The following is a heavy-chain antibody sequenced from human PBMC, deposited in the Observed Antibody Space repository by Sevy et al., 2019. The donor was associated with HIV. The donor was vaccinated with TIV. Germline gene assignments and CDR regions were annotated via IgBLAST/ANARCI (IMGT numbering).Heavy chain of an antibody. CDR2: IKKDGSEV. J-gene: IGHJ4*02. CDR1: EFTFNNFF. CDR3: ARGLYYYGGGNKYFDL. Sequence: GESLRLSCVVSEFTFNNFFMTWVRQAPEKVLEWVANIKKDGSEVEYTNSLKGRFTVSRDNAKNSLYLQMSSLRAEDTAVYYCARGLYYYGGGNKYFDLWGQGTQVTVSS. V-gene: IGHV3-7*01. D-gene: IGHD3-16*01.